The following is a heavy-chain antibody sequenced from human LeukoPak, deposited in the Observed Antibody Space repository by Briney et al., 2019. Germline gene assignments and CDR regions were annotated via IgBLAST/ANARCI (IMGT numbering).Heavy chain of an antibody. D-gene: IGHD3-10*01. J-gene: IGHJ4*02. Sequence: PSETLSLTCAVSGGSISSGGYSWSWIRQPPGKGLEWIGRIYTSGSTNYNPSLKSRVTMSVDTSKNQFSLKLSSVTAADTAVYYCATQRAQYGPYDYWGQGTLVTVSS. CDR2: IYTSGST. V-gene: IGHV4-61*02. CDR1: GGSISSGGYS. CDR3: ATQRAQYGPYDY.